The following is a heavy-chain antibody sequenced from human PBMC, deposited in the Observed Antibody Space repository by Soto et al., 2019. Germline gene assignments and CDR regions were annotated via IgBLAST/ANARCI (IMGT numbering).Heavy chain of an antibody. D-gene: IGHD2-2*01. CDR1: GFTFSDYW. J-gene: IGHJ1*01. V-gene: IGHV3-7*05. CDR3: ATYCSSPSCRSY. Sequence: VQLVESGGGLVQPGGSLRLSCVASGFTFSDYWMTWVRQAPGKGLEWVANIKEDGSQKYYVDSVKGRFTISRDNAANSLYLQLKYLGAEDTAVYYCATYCSSPSCRSYWGQGTLVTVSS. CDR2: IKEDGSQK.